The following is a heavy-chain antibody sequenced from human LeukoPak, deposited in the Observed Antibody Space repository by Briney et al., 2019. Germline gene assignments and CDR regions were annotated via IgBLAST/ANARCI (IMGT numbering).Heavy chain of an antibody. J-gene: IGHJ3*02. CDR1: GGTFSSYA. CDR2: IIPILGIA. CDR3: ARSTRIAVAPDAFDI. Sequence: GASVKVSCKASGGTFSSYAISWVRQAPGQGLEWMGRIIPILGIANYAQKFQGRVTITADKSTSTAYMELSSLRSEDTAVYYCARSTRIAVAPDAFDIWGQGTMVTVSS. D-gene: IGHD6-19*01. V-gene: IGHV1-69*04.